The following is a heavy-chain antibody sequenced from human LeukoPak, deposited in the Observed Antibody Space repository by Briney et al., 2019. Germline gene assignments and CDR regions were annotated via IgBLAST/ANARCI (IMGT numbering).Heavy chain of an antibody. CDR1: GYTFTNYA. V-gene: IGHV7-4-1*02. Sequence: ASVKVSCKASGYTFTNYALNWVRQAPGQGLEWMAWINTNTGTPTYAQGFTGRFVFSLDTSVSTAYLQISSLKAEDTAVYYCARGNRCSVGSCYSDYWGQGTLVTVSS. D-gene: IGHD2-15*01. J-gene: IGHJ4*02. CDR3: ARGNRCSVGSCYSDY. CDR2: INTNTGTP.